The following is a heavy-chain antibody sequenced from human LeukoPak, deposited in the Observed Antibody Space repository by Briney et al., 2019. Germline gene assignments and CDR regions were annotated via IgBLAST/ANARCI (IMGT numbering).Heavy chain of an antibody. D-gene: IGHD2-2*01. CDR3: TSSNTWRNFDY. Sequence: GSLRLSCTASEFTFSNYWMHWVRQAPGKGLVWVSRINNDGSSTNYADSVKGRFTISRDNAKNTLYLQISSLRAEDTAVYYCTSSNTWRNFDYWGQGTLVTVSS. J-gene: IGHJ4*02. CDR1: EFTFSNYW. CDR2: INNDGSST. V-gene: IGHV3-74*01.